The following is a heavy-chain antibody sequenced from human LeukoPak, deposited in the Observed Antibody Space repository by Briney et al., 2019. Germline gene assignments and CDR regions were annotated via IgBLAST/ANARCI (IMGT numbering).Heavy chain of an antibody. V-gene: IGHV3-23*01. CDR3: AKGVDTTMALGFDY. CDR1: GFTFSSYA. Sequence: GGSLRLSCAASGFTFSSYAMSWVRQAPGKGLEWVSGIRAGGNTFYADSVKGRFTISRDNSKNTLYLQMNSLRAEDTAVYYCAKGVDTTMALGFDYWGQGTLVTVSS. CDR2: IRAGGNT. D-gene: IGHD5-18*01. J-gene: IGHJ4*02.